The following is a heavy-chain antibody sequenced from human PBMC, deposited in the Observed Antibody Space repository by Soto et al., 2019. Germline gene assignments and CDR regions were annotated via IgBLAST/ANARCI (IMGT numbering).Heavy chain of an antibody. Sequence: QVHLQQWGAGLLKPSETLSLTCAVYGGSFSGYYWSWIRQPPGKGLEWIGEINNSGSTNYNPSLKSRVYISVGTYNNQFSLKLSSVTAADTAVFYCARGRGDGYNQDWYFDLWGRGTLVTVSS. CDR1: GGSFSGYY. D-gene: IGHD3-10*01. CDR2: INNSGST. V-gene: IGHV4-34*01. J-gene: IGHJ2*01. CDR3: ARGRGDGYNQDWYFDL.